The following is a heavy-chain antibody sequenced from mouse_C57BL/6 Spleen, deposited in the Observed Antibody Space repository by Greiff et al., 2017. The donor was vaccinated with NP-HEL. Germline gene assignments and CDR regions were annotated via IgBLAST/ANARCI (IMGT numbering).Heavy chain of an antibody. Sequence: VKLQQSGAELARPGASVKLSCKASGYTFTSYGISWVKQRTGQGLEWIGEIYPRSGNTYYNEKFKGKATLTADKSSSTAYMELRSLTSEDSAVYFCARGDGNYWYFDVWGTGTTVTVSS. V-gene: IGHV1-81*01. CDR1: GYTFTSYG. J-gene: IGHJ1*03. D-gene: IGHD2-1*01. CDR2: IYPRSGNT. CDR3: ARGDGNYWYFDV.